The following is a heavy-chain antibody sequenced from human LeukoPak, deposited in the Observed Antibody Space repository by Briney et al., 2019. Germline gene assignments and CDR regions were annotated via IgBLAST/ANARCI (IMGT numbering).Heavy chain of an antibody. V-gene: IGHV3-23*01. Sequence: GGSLRLSCAASGFTFNSYAMSWVRQAPGKGLEWVSAISGSGHSIYYADSVKGRFTISRDNSKNTLYLQMNSLRAEDTAVYYCAKGQLVRGEFDYWGQGTLATVSS. J-gene: IGHJ4*02. D-gene: IGHD6-6*01. CDR2: ISGSGHSI. CDR1: GFTFNSYA. CDR3: AKGQLVRGEFDY.